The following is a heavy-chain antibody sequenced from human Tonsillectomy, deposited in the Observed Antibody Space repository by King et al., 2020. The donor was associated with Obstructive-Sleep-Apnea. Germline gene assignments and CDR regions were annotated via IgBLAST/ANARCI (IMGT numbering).Heavy chain of an antibody. CDR3: ARDSPSRYCSGGSCYGLDY. D-gene: IGHD2-15*01. CDR2: IYYSGST. J-gene: IGHJ4*02. Sequence: QLQESGPGLVKPSETLSLTCTVSGGSISSSSYYWGWIRQPPGKGLEWIGSIYYSGSTYYNPSLKSRVTISVDTSKNQFSLKLSSVTAADTAVYYCARDSPSRYCSGGSCYGLDYWGQGTLVTVSS. V-gene: IGHV4-39*07. CDR1: GGSISSSSYY.